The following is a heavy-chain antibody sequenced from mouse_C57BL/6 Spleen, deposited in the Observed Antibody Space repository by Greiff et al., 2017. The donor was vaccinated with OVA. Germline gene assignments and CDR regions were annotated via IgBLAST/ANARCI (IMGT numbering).Heavy chain of an antibody. CDR1: GYTFTSYW. J-gene: IGHJ4*01. CDR3: ARNYGGSVYAMDY. D-gene: IGHD1-1*01. Sequence: QVQLQQPGAELVRPGTSVKLSCKASGYTFTSYWMHWVKQRPGQGLEWIGVIDPSDSYTNYNQKFKGKATLTVDTSSSTAYMQLSSLTSEDSAVYYCARNYGGSVYAMDYWGQGTSVTVSS. V-gene: IGHV1-59*01. CDR2: IDPSDSYT.